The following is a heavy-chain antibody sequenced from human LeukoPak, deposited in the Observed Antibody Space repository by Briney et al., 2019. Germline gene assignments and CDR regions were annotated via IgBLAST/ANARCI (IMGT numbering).Heavy chain of an antibody. Sequence: GGSLRLSCAASGFTFSSYAMSWVRQAPGKGLEWVSAISGSGGSTYYGDSVKGRFTISRDNSKNTLYLQMNSLRAEDTAVYYCAPGYCSSTSCPNWFDPWGQGTLVTVSS. CDR1: GFTFSSYA. CDR3: APGYCSSTSCPNWFDP. CDR2: ISGSGGST. D-gene: IGHD2-2*03. J-gene: IGHJ5*02. V-gene: IGHV3-23*01.